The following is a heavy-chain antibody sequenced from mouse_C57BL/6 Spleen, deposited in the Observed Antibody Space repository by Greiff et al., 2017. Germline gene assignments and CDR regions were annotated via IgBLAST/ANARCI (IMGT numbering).Heavy chain of an antibody. CDR2: INPNNGGT. J-gene: IGHJ2*01. V-gene: IGHV1-26*01. Sequence: VQLQQSGPELVKPGASVKISCKASGYTFTDYYMNWVKQSHGKSLEWIGDINPNNGGTSYNQKFKGKATLTVDKSSSTAYMELRSLTSEDSAVYYCVRGGNYGFDYWGQGTTLTVSS. CDR1: GYTFTDYY. D-gene: IGHD2-1*01. CDR3: VRGGNYGFDY.